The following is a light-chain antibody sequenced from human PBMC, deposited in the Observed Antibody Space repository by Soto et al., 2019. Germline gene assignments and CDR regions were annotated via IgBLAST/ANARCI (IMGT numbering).Light chain of an antibody. CDR2: GNS. CDR3: QSYDSSLSGSWV. CDR1: SSNIGAGYD. V-gene: IGLV1-40*01. Sequence: QSVLTQPPSVSGAPGQRVTISCTGSSSNIGAGYDVHWYQQLPGTAPKVLIYGNSNRPSGVPDRSSGSKSGTSASLAITGLQAEDEADYYCQSYDSSLSGSWVFGGGTKLTVL. J-gene: IGLJ3*02.